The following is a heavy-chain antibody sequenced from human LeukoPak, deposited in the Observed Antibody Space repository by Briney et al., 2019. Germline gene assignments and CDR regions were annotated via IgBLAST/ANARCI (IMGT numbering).Heavy chain of an antibody. D-gene: IGHD4-23*01. CDR1: GFTFSSYD. CDR3: ARDYGGSSPFDY. CDR2: ISYDGSNK. J-gene: IGHJ4*02. Sequence: PGGSLRLSCAASGFTFSSYDMHWVRQAPGKGLEWVAVISYDGSNKYYADSVKGRFTISRDNAKNSLYLQMNSLRAEDTAVYYCARDYGGSSPFDYWGQGTLVTVSS. V-gene: IGHV3-30*03.